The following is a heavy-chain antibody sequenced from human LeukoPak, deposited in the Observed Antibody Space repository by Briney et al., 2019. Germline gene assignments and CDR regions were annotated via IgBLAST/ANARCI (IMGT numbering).Heavy chain of an antibody. Sequence: SETLSLTCAVYGGSFSGYYWSWIRQPPGKGLEWIGEINHSGSTNYNPSLKSRVTISVDTSKNQFSLKLSSVTAADTAVYYCAGGGPTPYSSGWYRDYWGQGTLVTVSS. CDR3: AGGGPTPYSSGWYRDY. CDR2: INHSGST. J-gene: IGHJ4*02. CDR1: GGSFSGYY. V-gene: IGHV4-34*01. D-gene: IGHD6-19*01.